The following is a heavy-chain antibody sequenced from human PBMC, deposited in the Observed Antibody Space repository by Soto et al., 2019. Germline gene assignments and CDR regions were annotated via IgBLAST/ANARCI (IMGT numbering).Heavy chain of an antibody. J-gene: IGHJ4*02. D-gene: IGHD6-13*01. CDR3: ARDRSSSWYGDH. V-gene: IGHV1-18*01. CDR1: GYTFASYG. CDR2: ISVYNGNT. Sequence: QVQLVQSGPEVKQPGASVKVSCKASGYTFASYGVTWVRQAPGQGLEWMGWISVYNGNTNYAQKLQGRVSMTADTSTNTAYMELSSLRSDDTAVYFCARDRSSSWYGDHWGQGTLVTVSS.